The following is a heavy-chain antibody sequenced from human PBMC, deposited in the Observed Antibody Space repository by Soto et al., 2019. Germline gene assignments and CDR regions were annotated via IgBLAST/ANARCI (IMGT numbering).Heavy chain of an antibody. V-gene: IGHV4-4*07. Sequence: SETLSLTCTVSGGSISSYYWSWIRQPAGKGLEWIGRIYTSGSTNYNPSLKSRVTMSVDTSKNQFSLNLSSVTAAGTAVYYCARTRASNHLYYMDVWGQGTTVTVSS. CDR2: IYTSGST. J-gene: IGHJ6*02. D-gene: IGHD2-21*01. CDR1: GGSISSYY. CDR3: ARTRASNHLYYMDV.